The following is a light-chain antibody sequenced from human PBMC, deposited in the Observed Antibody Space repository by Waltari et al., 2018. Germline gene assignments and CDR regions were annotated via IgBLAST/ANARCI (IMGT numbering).Light chain of an antibody. J-gene: IGKJ4*01. CDR2: SAS. Sequence: DIQMTQSPSSLSASLGDRVPINCRSSQTISNYLNWYQQKPGNVPKLLIYSASNLQSGVPSRFNGGGSGTDFTLTISSLQPEDFASYYCQQSFGSLTFGGGTTVE. CDR1: QTISNY. V-gene: IGKV1-39*01. CDR3: QQSFGSLT.